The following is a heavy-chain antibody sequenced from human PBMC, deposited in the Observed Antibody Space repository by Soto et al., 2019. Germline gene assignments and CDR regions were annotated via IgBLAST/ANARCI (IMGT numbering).Heavy chain of an antibody. V-gene: IGHV3-23*01. D-gene: IGHD3-22*01. Sequence: EVQLLESGGGLVLPGGSLRLSCAASGFTFSNSAINWVRQAPGKGLEWVSTISASGGSTYYADSVKGRFTISRDNSKNTLDLQMNSLRAEDKRVYYCAKDESTGYFDPCNYWGQGNLVTVSS. CDR3: AKDESTGYFDPCNY. J-gene: IGHJ4*02. CDR2: ISASGGST. CDR1: GFTFSNSA.